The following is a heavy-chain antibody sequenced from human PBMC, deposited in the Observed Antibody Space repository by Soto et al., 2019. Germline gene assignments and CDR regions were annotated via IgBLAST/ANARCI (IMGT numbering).Heavy chain of an antibody. J-gene: IGHJ4*02. D-gene: IGHD2-2*01. Sequence: SETLSLTCTVSGGSISSYYWSWIRQPPGKGLEWIGYIYYSGSTNYNPSLKSRVTISVDTSKNQFSLNLSSVTAADTAVYYCARGPDCSSTSCPEHPLFTSVYWGQGTLVTVSS. CDR3: ARGPDCSSTSCPEHPLFTSVY. CDR2: IYYSGST. CDR1: GGSISSYY. V-gene: IGHV4-59*08.